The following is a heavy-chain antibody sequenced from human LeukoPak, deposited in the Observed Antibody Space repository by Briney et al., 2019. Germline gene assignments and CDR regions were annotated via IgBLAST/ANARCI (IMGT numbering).Heavy chain of an antibody. D-gene: IGHD4-17*01. CDR1: GLTVSSNY. CDR3: ARVRGDYGLDY. J-gene: IGHJ4*02. V-gene: IGHV3-53*01. Sequence: PGGSLRLSCAASGLTVSSNYMSWVRQAPGKGLEWVSLIYSGGHTYNADSVKGRITISRDNSDNTLYLQMNNLKAEDTAVYYCARVRGDYGLDYWGQGALVTVSS. CDR2: IYSGGHT.